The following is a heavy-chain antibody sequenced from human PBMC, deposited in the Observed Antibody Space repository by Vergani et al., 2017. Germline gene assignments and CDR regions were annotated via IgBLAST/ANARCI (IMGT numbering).Heavy chain of an antibody. CDR3: ASHPYYYDSSGYEIFDY. V-gene: IGHV4-30-4*01. J-gene: IGHJ4*02. Sequence: QVQLQESGPGLVKPSQTLSLTCPVSGGSISSGDYYWSWIRQPPGKGLEWIGYIYYSGSTYYNPSLKSRVTISVDTSKNQFSLKLSSVTAADTAVYYCASHPYYYDSSGYEIFDYWGQGTLVTVSS. CDR2: IYYSGST. CDR1: GGSISSGDYY. D-gene: IGHD3-22*01.